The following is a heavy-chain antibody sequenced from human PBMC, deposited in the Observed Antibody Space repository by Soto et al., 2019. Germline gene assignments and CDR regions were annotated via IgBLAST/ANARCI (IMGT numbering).Heavy chain of an antibody. CDR1: GGTFSSYA. J-gene: IGHJ6*02. Sequence: SVKVSCQASGGTFSSYAISWVRQAPGQGLEWMGGIIPIFGTANYAQKFQGRVTITADESTSTAYMELSSLRSEDTAVYYCARGGTITMIVVVEGGYYYYGMDVWGQGTTVTVSS. V-gene: IGHV1-69*13. CDR3: ARGGTITMIVVVEGGYYYYGMDV. D-gene: IGHD3-22*01. CDR2: IIPIFGTA.